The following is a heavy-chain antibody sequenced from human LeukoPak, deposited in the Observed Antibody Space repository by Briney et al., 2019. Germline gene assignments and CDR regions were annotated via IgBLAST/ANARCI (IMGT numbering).Heavy chain of an antibody. CDR1: GFTFSSYA. J-gene: IGHJ4*02. D-gene: IGHD6-19*01. V-gene: IGHV3-23*01. Sequence: PGGSLRLSCAASGFTFSSYAMSWVRQAQGKGLERVSVISGSGGSTYYADSVKGRSTISRDNSKNTLYLQMNSLRAEDTAVYYCAKDTYSSGWYFDYWGQGTLLTVSS. CDR2: ISGSGGST. CDR3: AKDTYSSGWYFDY.